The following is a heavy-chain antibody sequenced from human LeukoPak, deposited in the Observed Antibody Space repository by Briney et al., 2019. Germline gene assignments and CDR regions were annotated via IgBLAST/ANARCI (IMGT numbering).Heavy chain of an antibody. D-gene: IGHD2-2*01. CDR2: IWFDRTTE. V-gene: IGHV3-33*06. J-gene: IGHJ3*01. CDR1: GFTFSSYA. Sequence: PGGSLRLSCQTSGFTFSSYAMHWVRQAPGKGLEWVAVIWFDRTTEYYADSVRGRFTISRDNSRSTLYLQMNTLRVDDTAVYYCAKRYCSSASCYWVAFDVWGQGTMVTVSS. CDR3: AKRYCSSASCYWVAFDV.